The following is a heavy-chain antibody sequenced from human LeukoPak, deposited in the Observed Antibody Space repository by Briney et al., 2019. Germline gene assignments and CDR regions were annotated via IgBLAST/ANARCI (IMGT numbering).Heavy chain of an antibody. J-gene: IGHJ4*02. CDR2: ISGSGSGGST. CDR3: AKSGYNRFDY. V-gene: IGHV3-23*01. D-gene: IGHD5-24*01. Sequence: GGSLRLSCAASGFTVSNKYMTWVRQAPGKGLEWVSNISGSGSGGSTYYADSVKGRFTISRDNSKNTLYLQMNSLRAGDTAVYYCAKSGYNRFDYWGQGTLVTVSS. CDR1: GFTVSNKY.